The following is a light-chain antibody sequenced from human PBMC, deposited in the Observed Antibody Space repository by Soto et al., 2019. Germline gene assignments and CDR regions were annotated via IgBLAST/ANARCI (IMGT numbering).Light chain of an antibody. CDR1: KKIVGCYNY. CDR2: DVS. CDR3: SSYTSSSTYV. J-gene: IGLJ1*01. Sequence: QSVLNHPASVFGTPCRDITIPRPGKKKIVGCYNYVSWYQQHPGKAPKLMIYDVSNRPSGVSNRFSGSKSGNTASLTISGLQAEDEADYYCSSYTSSSTYVFGTGTKVTVL. V-gene: IGLV2-14*01.